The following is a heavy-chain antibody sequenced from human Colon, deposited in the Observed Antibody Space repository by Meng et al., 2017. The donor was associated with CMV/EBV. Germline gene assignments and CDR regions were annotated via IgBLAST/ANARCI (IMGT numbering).Heavy chain of an antibody. CDR3: ARPMARGILNYYYYGLDV. CDR2: ISGDAEST. Sequence: GEFLKISCAASGFTFSSFAMIWVRQAPGKGLEWVSAISGDAESTYYADSVKGRFTISRDKSENTVYLQMKSLGAEDTAVYYCARPMARGILNYYYYGLDVWGQGTTVTVSS. J-gene: IGHJ6*02. CDR1: GFTFSSFA. D-gene: IGHD3-10*01. V-gene: IGHV3-23*01.